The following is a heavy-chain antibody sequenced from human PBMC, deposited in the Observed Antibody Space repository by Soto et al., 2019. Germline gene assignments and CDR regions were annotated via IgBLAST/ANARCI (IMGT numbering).Heavy chain of an antibody. D-gene: IGHD5-12*01. CDR1: GFTFSNYA. CDR2: ISGSSGSS. CDR3: AKGMAATQYPSDY. J-gene: IGHJ4*02. Sequence: EVELLESGGGLVQPGGSLRLSCAASGFTFSNYAMTWARQAPGKGLEWVSSISGSSGSSYYADSVEGRFTISRDNSKNTLYLAMNSLRVEDTALYYCAKGMAATQYPSDYWGQGTLVTVSS. V-gene: IGHV3-23*01.